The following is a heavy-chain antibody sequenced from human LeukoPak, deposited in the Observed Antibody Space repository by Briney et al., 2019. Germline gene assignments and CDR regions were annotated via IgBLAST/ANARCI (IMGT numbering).Heavy chain of an antibody. CDR1: GYTFTNYY. V-gene: IGHV1-46*01. D-gene: IGHD3-10*01. CDR2: INSNSGHT. Sequence: ASVKVSCKTSGYTFTNYYMHWVRQAPGQGLEWIGIINSNSGHTTYAQKFQGRVTMTRDTSTSTVYMELSSLTSEDTAVYYCARGDYYGSGSHYWGQGTLVTVSS. J-gene: IGHJ4*02. CDR3: ARGDYYGSGSHY.